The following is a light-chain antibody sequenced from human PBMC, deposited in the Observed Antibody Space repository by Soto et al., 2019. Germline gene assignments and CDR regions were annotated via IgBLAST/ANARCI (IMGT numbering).Light chain of an antibody. V-gene: IGKV1-27*01. CDR3: QKYNSAPQT. Sequence: DIQMTQSPSSLSASVGDRVTITCRASQGIIDYLAWYQQKPGKAPKLLIYGASTLPSGVPSRFSGSGSGTDFTLTISSLQPEDVATYYCQKYNSAPQTFGQGTKVEIK. CDR2: GAS. J-gene: IGKJ1*01. CDR1: QGIIDY.